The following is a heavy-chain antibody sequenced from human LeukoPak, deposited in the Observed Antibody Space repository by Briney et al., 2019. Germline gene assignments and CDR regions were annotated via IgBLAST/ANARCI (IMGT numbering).Heavy chain of an antibody. Sequence: GGSLRLSCAASGFTFSSYEMNWVRQAPGKGLEWVSYTSSSGSIMYYADSVKGRFTISRDNAKNPLYQQMNSLRAEDTAVYYCARDPIFGVINGYYYMDVWGKGTTVTVSS. CDR2: TSSSGSIM. CDR3: ARDPIFGVINGYYYMDV. CDR1: GFTFSSYE. J-gene: IGHJ6*03. V-gene: IGHV3-48*03. D-gene: IGHD3-3*01.